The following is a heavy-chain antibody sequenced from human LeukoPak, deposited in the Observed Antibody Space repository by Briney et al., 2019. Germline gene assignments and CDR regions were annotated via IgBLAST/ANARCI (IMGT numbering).Heavy chain of an antibody. D-gene: IGHD4-23*01. V-gene: IGHV1-8*01. CDR1: GYTFTNYE. CDR3: ARDFGGNSGWFDP. CDR2: MNPPSGNT. J-gene: IGHJ5*02. Sequence: ASVKVSCKASGYTFTNYECNWVRQPPAPGPDWMGWMNPPSGNTGYAQKCQSRVTITRETSISTAYMERSILRSEDSAVYYCARDFGGNSGWFDPWGQGTLVAVSS.